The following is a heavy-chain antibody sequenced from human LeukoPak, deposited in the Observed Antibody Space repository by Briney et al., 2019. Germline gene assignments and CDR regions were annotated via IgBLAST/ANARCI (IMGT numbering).Heavy chain of an antibody. D-gene: IGHD3-10*01. CDR2: IYYSGST. V-gene: IGHV4-59*05. J-gene: IGHJ4*02. CDR1: GGSISSYY. CDR3: ASTVRGVISYSDY. Sequence: SETLSLTCTVSGGSISSYYWSWIRQPPGKGLEWIGSIYYSGSTYYNPSLKSRVTISVDTSKNQFSLKLSSVTAADTAVYYCASTVRGVISYSDYWGQGTLVTVSS.